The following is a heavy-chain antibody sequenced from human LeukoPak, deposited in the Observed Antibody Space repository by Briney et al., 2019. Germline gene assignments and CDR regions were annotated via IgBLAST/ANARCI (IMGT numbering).Heavy chain of an antibody. V-gene: IGHV3-23*01. CDR3: AKVNWNYVAYFYDGMYV. D-gene: IGHD1-7*01. Sequence: GGSLSLSCAASGFTFSSYGINWVRQAPGKGVEWVSSISGNGVNTYYADCVKGRFTIYRDHYKNTLSLQINGLRDEDTDVYFCAKVNWNYVAYFYDGMYVWGQGTTVTVSS. CDR2: ISGNGVNT. CDR1: GFTFSSYG. J-gene: IGHJ6*02.